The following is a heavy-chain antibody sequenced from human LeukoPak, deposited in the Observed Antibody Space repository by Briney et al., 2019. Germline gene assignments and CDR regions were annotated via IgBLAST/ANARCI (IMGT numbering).Heavy chain of an antibody. V-gene: IGHV3-23*01. CDR2: ISGSGGST. D-gene: IGHD1-20*01. CDR3: AKDPGGPYNWNDVDDY. CDR1: GFTFSSYA. Sequence: GGSLRLSCAASGFTFSSYAMSWVRQAPGKGLEWVSAISGSGGSTYYADSVKGRFTISRDNSKNTLYLQMNSLRAEDTAVYYCAKDPGGPYNWNDVDDYWGQGTLVTVSS. J-gene: IGHJ4*02.